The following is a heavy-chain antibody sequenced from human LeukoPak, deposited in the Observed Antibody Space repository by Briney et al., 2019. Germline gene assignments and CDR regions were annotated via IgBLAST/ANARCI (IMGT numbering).Heavy chain of an antibody. J-gene: IGHJ5*02. CDR2: ISAIGGTT. CDR1: GFTFSSYA. V-gene: IGHV3-23*01. CDR3: AKCLGFNYLSWFDP. Sequence: AGGSLRLSCAASGFTFSSYAMSWVRQAPGKGLEWVSTISAIGGTTYYADSVKGRFTISRDGSNNTLYLQMNSLRAEDTAIYYCAKCLGFNYLSWFDPWGQGTLVTVSS. D-gene: IGHD5-24*01.